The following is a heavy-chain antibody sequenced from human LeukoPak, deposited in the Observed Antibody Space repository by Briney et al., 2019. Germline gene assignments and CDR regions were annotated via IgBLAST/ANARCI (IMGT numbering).Heavy chain of an antibody. CDR1: GGSDSSGSYY. D-gene: IGHD3-22*01. CDR3: ARGDYYDSSGYYFVPLDY. Sequence: SETLSLTCTVSGGSDSSGSYYWSWIRQPPGEGLEWIGYIYYSGSTNYNPSLKSRVTISVDTSKNRFSLKLSSVTAADTAVYYCARGDYYDSSGYYFVPLDYWGQGTLVTVSS. V-gene: IGHV4-61*01. J-gene: IGHJ4*02. CDR2: IYYSGST.